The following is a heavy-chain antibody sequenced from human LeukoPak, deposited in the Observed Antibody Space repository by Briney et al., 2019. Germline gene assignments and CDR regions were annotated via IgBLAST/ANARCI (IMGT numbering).Heavy chain of an antibody. CDR2: INPSGGST. CDR3: ASVYKYGMDV. CDR1: GYTFTSYY. V-gene: IGHV1-46*01. J-gene: IGHJ6*02. Sequence: ASVKVSCKASGYTFTSYYLHWVRQAPGEELEWMTIINPSGGSTSHAQKFQGRVTMTRDTSASTVYMELSSLRSEDTAVYYCASVYKYGMDVWGQGTTVTVSS.